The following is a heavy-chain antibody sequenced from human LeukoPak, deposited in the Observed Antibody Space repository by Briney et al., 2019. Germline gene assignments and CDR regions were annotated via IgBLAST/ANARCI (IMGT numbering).Heavy chain of an antibody. CDR2: ISSSSSYI. V-gene: IGHV3-21*01. CDR3: AQGDDYSNLYFDY. CDR1: GFTFSIYS. D-gene: IGHD4-4*01. Sequence: GGSLRLSCAASGFTFSIYSMNWVRQAPGKGLEWVSSISSSSSYIYYADSVKGRFTISRDNAKNSLYLQMNSLRAEDTAVYYCAQGDDYSNLYFDYWGQGTLVTVSS. J-gene: IGHJ4*02.